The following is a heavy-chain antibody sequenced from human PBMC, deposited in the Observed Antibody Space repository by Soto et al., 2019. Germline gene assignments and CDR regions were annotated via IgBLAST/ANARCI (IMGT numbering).Heavy chain of an antibody. D-gene: IGHD3-22*01. CDR2: INPSGGST. J-gene: IGHJ4*02. CDR1: GYTFTSYY. Sequence: ASVKVSCKASGYTFTSYYMHWVRQAPGQGPEWMVIINPSGGSTSYAQKFQGRVTMTRDTSTSTVYMELSSLRSEDTAVYYCARGQDYDSSGYYSGVDYWGQGTLVTVSS. CDR3: ARGQDYDSSGYYSGVDY. V-gene: IGHV1-46*01.